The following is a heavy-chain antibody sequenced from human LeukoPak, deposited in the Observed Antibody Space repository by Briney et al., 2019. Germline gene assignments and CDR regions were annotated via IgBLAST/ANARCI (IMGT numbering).Heavy chain of an antibody. Sequence: ASVKVSCKASGYTFTSYGISWVRQAPGQGLEWMGWISAYNGNTNYAQKLQGRVTVTTDTSTSTAYMELRSLRSDDTAVYYCVAVSGSYYYFDYWGQGTLVTVSS. CDR3: VAVSGSYYYFDY. CDR2: ISAYNGNT. D-gene: IGHD1-26*01. J-gene: IGHJ4*02. CDR1: GYTFTSYG. V-gene: IGHV1-18*01.